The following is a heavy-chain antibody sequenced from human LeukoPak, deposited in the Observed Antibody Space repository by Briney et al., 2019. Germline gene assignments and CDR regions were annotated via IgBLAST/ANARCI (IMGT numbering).Heavy chain of an antibody. CDR1: GVLVKRFY. D-gene: IGHD2-21*01. Sequence: SETLSLTCSASGVLVKRFYWNWIRQSPGKGLEWIGYISNIGTTKYNPGLKSRVTISADTSKNQFSLELSSVTAADTAVYYCARRHRDCSGDFCFLFDYWGQGTLATVSS. CDR2: ISNIGTT. V-gene: IGHV4-59*08. CDR3: ARRHRDCSGDFCFLFDY. J-gene: IGHJ4*02.